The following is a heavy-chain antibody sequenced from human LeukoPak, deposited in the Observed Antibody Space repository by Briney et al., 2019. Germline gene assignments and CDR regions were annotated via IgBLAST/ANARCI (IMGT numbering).Heavy chain of an antibody. Sequence: GGSLRLSCAVSGFPVSNYYMSWVRQAPGKGLGWVSLIRGSGDTLYADSVKGRFTISRDDSKNTVYLRMNSLRVEDTAVYFCARDRAATQDWVEFDPWGQGTLVTVSS. D-gene: IGHD2-15*01. CDR3: ARDRAATQDWVEFDP. V-gene: IGHV3-66*03. CDR1: GFPVSNYY. J-gene: IGHJ5*02. CDR2: IRGSGDT.